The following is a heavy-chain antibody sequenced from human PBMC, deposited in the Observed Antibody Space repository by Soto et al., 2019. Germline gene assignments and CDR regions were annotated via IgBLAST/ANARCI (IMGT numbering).Heavy chain of an antibody. CDR3: ASYYYDSSGYYYGLLALDI. CDR2: IIPIFGTA. Sequence: QVQLVQSGAEVKKPGSSVKVSCKASGGTFSSYAISWVRQAPGQGLEWMGGIIPIFGTANYAQKFQGRVTITADESTSTAYMELSSLRSEDTAVYYCASYYYDSSGYYYGLLALDIWGQGTMVTVSS. CDR1: GGTFSSYA. D-gene: IGHD3-22*01. V-gene: IGHV1-69*01. J-gene: IGHJ3*02.